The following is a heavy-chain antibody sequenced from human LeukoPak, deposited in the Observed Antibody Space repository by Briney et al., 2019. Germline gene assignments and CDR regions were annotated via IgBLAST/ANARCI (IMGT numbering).Heavy chain of an antibody. CDR1: GGSISSYY. CDR2: IYYSGST. V-gene: IGHV4-59*08. D-gene: IGHD3-9*01. J-gene: IGHJ5*02. Sequence: SETLSLTCTVPGGSISSYYWSWIRQPPGKGLEWIGYIYYSGSTNYNPSLKSRVTISVDTSKNQFSLKLSSVTAADTAVYYCARHGPYDILTGYYNWFDPWGQGTLVTVSS. CDR3: ARHGPYDILTGYYNWFDP.